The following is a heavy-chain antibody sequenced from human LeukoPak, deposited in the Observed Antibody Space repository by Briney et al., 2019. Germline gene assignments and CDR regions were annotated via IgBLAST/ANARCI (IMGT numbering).Heavy chain of an antibody. CDR2: IRSKTYGGTT. Sequence: GGSLRLSCTASGFTFGDYAMSWVRQAPGKRLEWVGFIRSKTYGGTTEYAASVKGGFTISRDDSKSIAYLQMNSLKTEDTAVYYCTRTRGYSYGYSYWGQGTLVTVSS. CDR1: GFTFGDYA. J-gene: IGHJ4*02. D-gene: IGHD5-18*01. CDR3: TRTRGYSYGYSY. V-gene: IGHV3-49*04.